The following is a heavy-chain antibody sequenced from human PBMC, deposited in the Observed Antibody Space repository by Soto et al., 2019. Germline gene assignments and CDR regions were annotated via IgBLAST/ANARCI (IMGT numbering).Heavy chain of an antibody. CDR1: GHSITNNNW. CDR2: VHYSGRA. D-gene: IGHD6-19*01. Sequence: SETLSLTCAVSGHSITNNNWWGWIRQPPGKGLEWIGYVHYSGRAYYNPSLKGRVTMSADTSKNQFSLKVSSVTAMDTAVYFCARVSNLQSDYSSGWFHREPPTRRDGIDVWGQGTRVTVSS. J-gene: IGHJ3*01. V-gene: IGHV4-28*01. CDR3: ARVSNLQSDYSSGWFHREPPTRRDGIDV.